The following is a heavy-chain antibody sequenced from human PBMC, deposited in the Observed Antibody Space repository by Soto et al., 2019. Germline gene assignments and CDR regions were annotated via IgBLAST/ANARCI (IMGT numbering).Heavy chain of an antibody. CDR2: IYWDDDK. V-gene: IGHV2-5*02. CDR3: AHIVLRTVFGLVTTTAIYFDF. D-gene: IGHD3-3*01. CDR1: GFSLTTSGVG. Sequence: QITLNESGPTVVRPTETLTLTCRFSGFSLTTSGVGVGWIRQSPGKAPEWLALIYWDDDKRYSASLKSRLTITKDTSKNQVVLTVSDLDPTDTATYYCAHIVLRTVFGLVTTTAIYFDFWCQGTPVAVSS. J-gene: IGHJ4*02.